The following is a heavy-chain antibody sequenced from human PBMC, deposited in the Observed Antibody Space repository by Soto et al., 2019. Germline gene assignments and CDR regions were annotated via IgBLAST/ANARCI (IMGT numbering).Heavy chain of an antibody. V-gene: IGHV3-74*01. D-gene: IGHD1-20*01. J-gene: IGHJ4*02. CDR1: GFTFSSYW. Sequence: LRLSCVASGFTFSSYWMHWVRQAPGKGLVWVSRIKSDGSSTSYPDSVKGRFTISRDNAKNTLYLQMNSLRAEDTAVYYCARGSESFGITGTYWGQGTLVTVSS. CDR2: IKSDGSST. CDR3: ARGSESFGITGTY.